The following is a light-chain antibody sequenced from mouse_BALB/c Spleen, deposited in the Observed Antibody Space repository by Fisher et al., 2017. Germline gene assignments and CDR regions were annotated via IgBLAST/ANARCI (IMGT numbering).Light chain of an antibody. V-gene: IGKV4-55*01. J-gene: IGKJ5*01. Sequence: IVLTQSPAIMSASPGEKVTMTCSASSSVSYMHWYQQKPGSSPRLLIYDTSKLASGVPARFSGSGSGTSYSLTISRVEAEDAATYYCQQWSSNPPITFGAGTKLELK. CDR3: QQWSSNPPIT. CDR2: DTS. CDR1: SSVSY.